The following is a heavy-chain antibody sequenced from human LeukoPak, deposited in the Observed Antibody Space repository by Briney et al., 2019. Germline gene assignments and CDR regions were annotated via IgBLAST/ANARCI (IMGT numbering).Heavy chain of an antibody. J-gene: IGHJ4*02. V-gene: IGHV4-34*01. CDR1: GGSFSGYY. CDR2: INHSGST. Sequence: PSETLSLTCAVYGGSFSGYYWSWIRQPPGKGLEWIGEINHSGSTNYNPSLKSRVTISVDTSKNQFSLKLSSVTAADTAVYYRARLYVGYGSGSYSNLDYWGQGTLVTVSS. D-gene: IGHD3-10*01. CDR3: ARLYVGYGSGSYSNLDY.